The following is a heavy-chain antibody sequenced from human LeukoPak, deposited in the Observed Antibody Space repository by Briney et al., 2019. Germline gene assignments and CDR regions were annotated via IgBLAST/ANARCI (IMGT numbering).Heavy chain of an antibody. D-gene: IGHD2-21*02. CDR1: GYTFTSYY. Sequence: ALVKVSCKASGYTFTSYYMHWVRQAPGQGLEWMGMINPNGGSTSYAQKFQGRVTMTRDTSTSTVYMELSSLRSEDTAVYYCVRAYCGGYCYSADYWGQGTLVTVSS. J-gene: IGHJ4*02. CDR3: VRAYCGGYCYSADY. V-gene: IGHV1-46*01. CDR2: INPNGGST.